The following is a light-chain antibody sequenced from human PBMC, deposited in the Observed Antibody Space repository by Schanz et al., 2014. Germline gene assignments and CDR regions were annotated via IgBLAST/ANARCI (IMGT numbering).Light chain of an antibody. CDR2: DVN. CDR3: SSYTSSSTPFV. J-gene: IGLJ1*01. Sequence: QSALTQPASVSGSPGQSVTISCTGISSDVGSYKLVSWYQQHPGKAPKLMIYDVNNRPSGVSNRFSGSKSGNTASLTISGLQAEDEADYYCSSYTSSSTPFVFGTGTKLTVL. CDR1: SSDVGSYKL. V-gene: IGLV2-14*02.